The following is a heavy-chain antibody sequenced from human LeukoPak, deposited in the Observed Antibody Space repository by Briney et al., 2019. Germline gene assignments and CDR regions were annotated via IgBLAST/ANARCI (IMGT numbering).Heavy chain of an antibody. CDR2: ISGSGGRT. CDR3: AKRVRYSGYESPLFDY. Sequence: PGGSLRLSCAASGFTFSSYAMSWVRQAPGKGLEWVSAISGSGGRTYYADSVKGRFTISRDNSKNTLYLQMNSLRAEDTAVYYCAKRVRYSGYESPLFDYWGQGTLVTVSS. CDR1: GFTFSSYA. D-gene: IGHD5-12*01. J-gene: IGHJ4*02. V-gene: IGHV3-23*01.